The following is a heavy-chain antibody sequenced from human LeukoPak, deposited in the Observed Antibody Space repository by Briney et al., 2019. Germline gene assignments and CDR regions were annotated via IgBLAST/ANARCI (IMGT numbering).Heavy chain of an antibody. CDR2: IHYSGST. V-gene: IGHV4-59*01. D-gene: IGHD2-2*01. J-gene: IGHJ5*02. Sequence: PSETLSLPFTVSGGSIRSYYWSWIRQPPGKGLEWIGYIHYSGSTSYNPSLKSRVTISVDTSKNQISLKVRSATAADTAVYYCARTTEDCSSTSCYQYWFDPWGQGTLVTVSS. CDR1: GGSIRSYY. CDR3: ARTTEDCSSTSCYQYWFDP.